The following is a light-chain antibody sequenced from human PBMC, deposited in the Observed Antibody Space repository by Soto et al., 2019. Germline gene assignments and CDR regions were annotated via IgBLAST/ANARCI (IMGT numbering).Light chain of an antibody. CDR2: DVS. Sequence: DIQMTQSPSALSASVGDTVTITCRASQSVSGWLAWYQQKPGKAPKLLIYDVSALPRGVPPRFSGSESGTQCTLTISVLQPDDFTTYYGQQYESFSATFGPGTKV. CDR3: QQYESFSAT. V-gene: IGKV1-5*01. J-gene: IGKJ1*01. CDR1: QSVSGW.